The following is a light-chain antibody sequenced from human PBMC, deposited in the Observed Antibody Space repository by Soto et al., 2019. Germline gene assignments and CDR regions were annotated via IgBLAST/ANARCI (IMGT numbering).Light chain of an antibody. CDR2: YDN. CDR1: NIATQS. Sequence: SYELIQQPSVSVAPGQTATISCGGNNIATQSVHWYQQRPDQAPVLIIYYDNIRPSGIPERFSGSRSGNTASLTISGVEAGDEADYYCQVWDSSSDHYVFGTGTKVTVL. CDR3: QVWDSSSDHYV. J-gene: IGLJ1*01. V-gene: IGLV3-21*04.